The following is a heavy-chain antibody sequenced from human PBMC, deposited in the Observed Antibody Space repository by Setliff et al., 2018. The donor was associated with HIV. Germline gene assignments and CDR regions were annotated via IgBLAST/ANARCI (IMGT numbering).Heavy chain of an antibody. D-gene: IGHD3-10*01. Sequence: PSETLSLTCTVSGDSINSGTYYWSWIRQPAGKGLEWIGRLHLSGDTNNNPSLKSRVTMSIDTSKNQFSLKLISVTAADTAVYYCARDNSYYYGSGSHYWYGMDVWGQGTTVTVSS. V-gene: IGHV4-61*02. CDR3: ARDNSYYYGSGSHYWYGMDV. CDR2: LHLSGDT. J-gene: IGHJ6*01. CDR1: GDSINSGTYY.